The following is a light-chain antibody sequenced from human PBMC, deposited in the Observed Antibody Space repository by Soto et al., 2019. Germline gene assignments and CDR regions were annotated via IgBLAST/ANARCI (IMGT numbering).Light chain of an antibody. J-gene: IGKJ1*01. V-gene: IGKV1-8*01. Sequence: AIRMTQSPSSLSASTGDRVTITCRASQGISSYLAWYQQKPGKAPKLLIYAASTLQSGVPSRFSGSGSGTVSTLTISCLKFEDFETISCKQYYSSPKGTFGKGTRVDIK. CDR1: QGISSY. CDR3: KQYYSSPKGT. CDR2: AAS.